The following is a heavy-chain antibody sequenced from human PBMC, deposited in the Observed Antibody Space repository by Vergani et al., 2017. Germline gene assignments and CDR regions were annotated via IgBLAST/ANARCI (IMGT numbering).Heavy chain of an antibody. CDR2: IYTSGST. CDR1: GGSISSGSYY. Sequence: QVQLQESGPGLVKPSQTLSLTCTVSGGSISSGSYYWSWIRQPAGKGLEWIGRIYTSGSTNYNPSLKSRVTISVDTSKNQFSLKLSSVTAADTAVYYCTRATVATDYWGQGTLVTVSS. J-gene: IGHJ4*02. V-gene: IGHV4-61*02. CDR3: TRATVATDY. D-gene: IGHD4-17*01.